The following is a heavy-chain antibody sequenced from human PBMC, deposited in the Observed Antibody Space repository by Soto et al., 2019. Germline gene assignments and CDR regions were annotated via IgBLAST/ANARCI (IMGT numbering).Heavy chain of an antibody. Sequence: QVQLQESGPGLVKPSETLSLTCTVSGGSISSYYWSWIRQPPGKGLEWIGYIYYSGSTNYNPSLKSRVTISVDTSKNQFSLKLSSVTAADTAVYYCARPKYKFNYYYMDVWGKGTTVTVSS. CDR1: GGSISSYY. J-gene: IGHJ6*03. V-gene: IGHV4-59*08. CDR2: IYYSGST. CDR3: ARPKYKFNYYYMDV. D-gene: IGHD1-20*01.